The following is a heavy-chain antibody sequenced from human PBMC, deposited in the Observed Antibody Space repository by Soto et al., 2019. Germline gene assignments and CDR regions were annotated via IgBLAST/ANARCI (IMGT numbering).Heavy chain of an antibody. CDR1: GGSITSYY. J-gene: IGHJ5*02. CDR2: MYYSGST. Sequence: QVQLQESSPGLVKPSETLSLTCTVSGGSITSYYWSWIRQPPGKGLEWIGHMYYSGSTNYNPSLKSRVTISVDTSKNQFSLKLSSVTAADTAVYYCARVRDCSGGTCYSWWFDPWGQGTLVTVSS. CDR3: ARVRDCSGGTCYSWWFDP. V-gene: IGHV4-59*01. D-gene: IGHD2-15*01.